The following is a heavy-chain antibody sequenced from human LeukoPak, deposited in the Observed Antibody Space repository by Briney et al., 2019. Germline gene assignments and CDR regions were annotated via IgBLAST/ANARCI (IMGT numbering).Heavy chain of an antibody. CDR3: AHIVVVPAATDY. CDR1: GFTVSSNY. Sequence: PGGSLRLSCAASGFTVSSNYMSWVRQAPGKGLERVSVTYSGGSTYYADSVKGRFTISRANSKNTLYLQMNSLRAEDTAVYYCAHIVVVPAATDYWGQGTLVTVSS. D-gene: IGHD2-2*01. CDR2: TYSGGST. V-gene: IGHV3-53*01. J-gene: IGHJ4*02.